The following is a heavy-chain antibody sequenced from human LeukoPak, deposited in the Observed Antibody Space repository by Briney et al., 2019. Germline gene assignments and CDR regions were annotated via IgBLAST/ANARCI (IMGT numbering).Heavy chain of an antibody. CDR1: GYTFTSYD. J-gene: IGHJ6*02. V-gene: IGHV1-18*01. Sequence: ASVKVSCKASGYTFTSYDINWVRQAPGQGLEWMGWISAYNGNTNYAQKLQGRVTMTTDTSTSTAYMELRSLRSDDTAVYYCARDCLIAAAGICNYYYYYGMDVWGQGTTVTVSS. CDR3: ARDCLIAAAGICNYYYYYGMDV. D-gene: IGHD6-13*01. CDR2: ISAYNGNT.